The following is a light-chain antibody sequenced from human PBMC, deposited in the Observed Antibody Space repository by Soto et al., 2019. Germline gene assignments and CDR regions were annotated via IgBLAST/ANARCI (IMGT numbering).Light chain of an antibody. CDR3: PSSDSSLSASVV. V-gene: IGLV1-40*01. J-gene: IGLJ2*01. CDR2: DDS. CDR1: SYNIGAGYD. Sequence: QSVLTQPPSVSGAPGQRVTISCAGSSYNIGAGYDVNWYQQLPGTAPKLLIYDDSNRPSGVPDRFSGSKSATSASLAITGLQAEDEANYYCPSSDSSLSASVVFGGGTQLTVL.